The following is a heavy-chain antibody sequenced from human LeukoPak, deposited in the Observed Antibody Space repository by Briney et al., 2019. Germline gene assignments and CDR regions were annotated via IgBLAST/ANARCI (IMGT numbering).Heavy chain of an antibody. CDR1: GYTFTSYD. CDR3: ARWTVWIQLCLRRGSAGFEL. CDR2: MNPNSGNT. J-gene: IGHJ3*01. V-gene: IGHV1-8*01. Sequence: ASVKVSCKASGYTFTSYDINWVRQATGQGLEWMGWMNPNSGNTGYAQKFQGGVTMTRNTSISTAYMELSSLRSEDTAVYYCARWTVWIQLCLRRGSAGFELWGQGTMVTVSS. D-gene: IGHD5-18*01.